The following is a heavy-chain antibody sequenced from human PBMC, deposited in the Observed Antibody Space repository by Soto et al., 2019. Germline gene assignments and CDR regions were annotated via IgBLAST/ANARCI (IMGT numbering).Heavy chain of an antibody. CDR3: AREAMIDHKIDY. J-gene: IGHJ4*02. D-gene: IGHD3-22*01. CDR1: GGTFSSYA. V-gene: IGHV1-69*06. CDR2: IIPIFGTA. Sequence: ASVKVSCKAPGGTFSSYAISWVRQAPGQGLEWMGGIIPIFGTANYAQKFQGRVTITADKSTSTAYMELSSLRSEDTAVYYCAREAMIDHKIDYWGQGTLVTVSS.